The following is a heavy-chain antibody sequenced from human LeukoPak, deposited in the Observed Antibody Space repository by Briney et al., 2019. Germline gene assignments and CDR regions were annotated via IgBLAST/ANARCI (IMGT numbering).Heavy chain of an antibody. D-gene: IGHD5-18*01. CDR1: GYTFTGYF. V-gene: IGHV1-2*02. CDR2: INPNSVGT. J-gene: IGHJ4*02. Sequence: ASVKVSCAAYGYTFTGYFMHWVRQAPGQELTWMGWINPNSVGTKYAKKFQGRVTMTRDTSISRAYMALSRLRSDDTAVYYCARGTDTAMVIIDYWGQGTLVTVSS. CDR3: ARGTDTAMVIIDY.